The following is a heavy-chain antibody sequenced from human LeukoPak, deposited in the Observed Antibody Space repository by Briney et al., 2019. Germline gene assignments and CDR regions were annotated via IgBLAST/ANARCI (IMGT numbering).Heavy chain of an antibody. CDR1: GYTFTCYY. CDR2: IIPILGIA. Sequence: ASVRVSCKASGYTFTCYYIHWVRQAPGQGLEWRGRIIPILGIANYAQKFQGRVTITADKSTSTAYMELSSLRSEDTAVYYCARAPHRSSGWEDYWGQGTLVTVSS. V-gene: IGHV1-69*04. J-gene: IGHJ4*02. D-gene: IGHD6-19*01. CDR3: ARAPHRSSGWEDY.